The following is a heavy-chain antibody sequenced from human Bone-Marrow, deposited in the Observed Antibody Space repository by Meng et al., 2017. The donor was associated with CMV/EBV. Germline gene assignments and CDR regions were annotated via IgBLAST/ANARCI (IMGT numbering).Heavy chain of an antibody. V-gene: IGHV3-49*04. Sequence: GESLKISCTASGFTFGDYAMSWVRQAPGKGLEWVGFIRSKAYGGTTEYAASVKGRFTISRDDSKSIAYLQMNSLKTEDTAVYYCTRDAEDGMDVWGQGTTVTVSS. CDR3: TRDAEDGMDV. J-gene: IGHJ6*02. CDR1: GFTFGDYA. CDR2: IRSKAYGGTT.